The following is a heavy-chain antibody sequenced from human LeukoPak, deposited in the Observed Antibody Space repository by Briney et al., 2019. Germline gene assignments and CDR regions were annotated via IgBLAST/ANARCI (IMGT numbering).Heavy chain of an antibody. V-gene: IGHV3-23*01. J-gene: IGHJ4*02. CDR1: GFTFSSYA. CDR3: AKDIVVVPADLVFDY. D-gene: IGHD2-2*01. Sequence: GGSLRLSCAASGFTFSSYAMSWVRQAPGKGLEWVSAISGSGGSTYYADSVKGRFTISRDNSKNTLYLQMNSLGAEDTAVYYCAKDIVVVPADLVFDYWGQGALVTVSS. CDR2: ISGSGGST.